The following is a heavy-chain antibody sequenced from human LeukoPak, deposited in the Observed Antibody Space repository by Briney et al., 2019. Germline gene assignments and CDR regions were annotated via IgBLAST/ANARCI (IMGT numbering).Heavy chain of an antibody. CDR2: ISWDGGST. Sequence: GGSLRLSCAASGFTFDDYTMNWVRQAPGKGLEWVSLISWDGGSTYYADSVKGRFTISRDNSKNSLYLQMKSLRTEDTALYYCAKDVVPAAISNGMCVWGQGTTVTVS. CDR1: GFTFDDYT. CDR3: AKDVVPAAISNGMCV. D-gene: IGHD2-2*01. J-gene: IGHJ6*02. V-gene: IGHV3-43*01.